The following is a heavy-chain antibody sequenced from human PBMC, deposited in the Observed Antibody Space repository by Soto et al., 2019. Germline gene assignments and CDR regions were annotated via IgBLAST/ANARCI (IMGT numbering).Heavy chain of an antibody. CDR1: GGTFSSYA. J-gene: IGHJ3*02. CDR3: ARREVITTSDAFDI. Sequence: ASVKVSCKASGGTFSSYAISWVRQAPGQGLEWMGGIIPILGIANYAQKFQGRVTITADKSTSTAYMELSSRRSEDTAVYYCARREVITTSDAFDIWGQGTMVTVSS. V-gene: IGHV1-69*10. CDR2: IIPILGIA. D-gene: IGHD3-22*01.